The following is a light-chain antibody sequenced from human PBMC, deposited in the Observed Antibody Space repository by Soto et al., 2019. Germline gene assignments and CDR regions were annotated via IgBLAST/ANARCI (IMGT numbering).Light chain of an antibody. J-gene: IGKJ4*01. V-gene: IGKV3-20*01. CDR2: GAS. CDR1: QSVSSSD. Sequence: EIVLTQSPGTLSLSPGERATLSCRARQSVSSSDLAWYQQKPGQAPRLLIYGASSRATGIPDRFSGSGSGTDFTLTISRLEPEDFAVYYCQQYGSSPLTFGGGTKWIS. CDR3: QQYGSSPLT.